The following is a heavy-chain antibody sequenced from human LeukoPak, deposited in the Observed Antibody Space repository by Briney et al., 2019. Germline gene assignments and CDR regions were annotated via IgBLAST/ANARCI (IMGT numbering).Heavy chain of an antibody. D-gene: IGHD3-22*01. CDR2: ISGSGGST. Sequence: GGSLRLSCAASGFTFSSYAMSWVRQAPGKGLEWVSAISGSGGSTYYADSVKGRFTISRDNSKNTLYLQMNSLRAEDTAVYYCAKEYYYDSSGYYPPGDAFDIWGQGTMVTVSS. CDR1: GFTFSSYA. CDR3: AKEYYYDSSGYYPPGDAFDI. J-gene: IGHJ3*02. V-gene: IGHV3-23*01.